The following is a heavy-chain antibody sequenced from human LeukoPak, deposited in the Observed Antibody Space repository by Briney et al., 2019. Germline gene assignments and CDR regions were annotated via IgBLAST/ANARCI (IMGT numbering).Heavy chain of an antibody. D-gene: IGHD1-26*01. Sequence: GESLKISWKGSGYSFNSYRIGRVRQIPGKGPEWVGIIYPCGSDTRYSGSCQGPVTISADNSISTAYLQWSSLKDSDTAMYYCARQPSVGARVGDWFDPWGQGTLVTVSS. J-gene: IGHJ5*02. CDR2: IYPCGSDT. CDR3: ARQPSVGARVGDWFDP. CDR1: GYSFNSYR. V-gene: IGHV5-51*01.